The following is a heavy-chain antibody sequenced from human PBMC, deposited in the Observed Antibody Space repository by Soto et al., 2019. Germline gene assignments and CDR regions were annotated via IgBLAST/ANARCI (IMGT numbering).Heavy chain of an antibody. Sequence: EVQLVESGGGLVQPGESLRLSCAAPEFSVSSNYISWVRQAPGKGLEWVSVIYASGSIYYTDSVRGRFTISRDNSKNILYLQMNSLRAEDTAVYYCARNPYCFTTGCYYTDYWGQGTLVTVSS. D-gene: IGHD2-2*01. CDR3: ARNPYCFTTGCYYTDY. CDR1: EFSVSSNY. J-gene: IGHJ4*02. V-gene: IGHV3-66*01. CDR2: IYASGSI.